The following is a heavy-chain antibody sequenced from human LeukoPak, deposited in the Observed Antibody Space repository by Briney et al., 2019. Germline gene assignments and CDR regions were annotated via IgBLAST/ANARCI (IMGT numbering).Heavy chain of an antibody. J-gene: IGHJ4*02. D-gene: IGHD3-9*01. CDR3: AKIDWSSGF. V-gene: IGHV3-23*05. CDR1: GFTFSGCA. CDR2: IFGSGSNT. Sequence: GGSLRLSCAASGFTFSGCAMSWVRQAPGKGLEWVSTIFGSGSNTYYADSVKGRFIISRDNSKNTLYLQMDSLRAEDTAVYFCAKIDWSSGFWGQGTLVAVSS.